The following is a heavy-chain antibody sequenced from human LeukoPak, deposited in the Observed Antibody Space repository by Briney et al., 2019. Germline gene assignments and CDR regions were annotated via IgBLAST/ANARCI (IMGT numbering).Heavy chain of an antibody. J-gene: IGHJ4*02. V-gene: IGHV1-24*01. CDR2: FDPEDGET. CDR1: GYTLTELS. D-gene: IGHD3-10*01. Sequence: GASVKVSCEVSGYTLTELSMHWVRQAPGKGLEWMGGFDPEDGETIYAQKFQGRVTMTEDTSTDTAYMELSSLRSEDTAVYYCATGHGGSGSYYYFDYWGQGTLVTVSS. CDR3: ATGHGGSGSYYYFDY.